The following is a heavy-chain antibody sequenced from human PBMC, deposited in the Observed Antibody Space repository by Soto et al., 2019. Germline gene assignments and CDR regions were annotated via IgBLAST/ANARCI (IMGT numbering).Heavy chain of an antibody. Sequence: VQLVQSGAEVKKPGASVKVSCKASGYTFTSYAMHWVRQAPGQRLEWMGWINAGNGNTKYSQKFQGRVTITRDTSASTAYMELSSLRSEDTSVYYCARDRGYVDYPEDQPNGFDPWGQGTLVTGSS. J-gene: IGHJ5*02. D-gene: IGHD4-17*01. CDR1: GYTFTSYA. CDR2: INAGNGNT. CDR3: ARDRGYVDYPEDQPNGFDP. V-gene: IGHV1-3*01.